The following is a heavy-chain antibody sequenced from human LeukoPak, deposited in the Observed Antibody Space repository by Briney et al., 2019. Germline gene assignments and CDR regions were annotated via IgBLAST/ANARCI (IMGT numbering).Heavy chain of an antibody. D-gene: IGHD3-3*01. Sequence: ASVKVSCKASGGTFSSYAISWVRQATGQGLEWMGWMNPNSGNTGYAQKFQGRVTITRNTSISTAYMELSSLRSEDTAVYYCARGRRTISNFQHWGQGTLVTVSS. J-gene: IGHJ1*01. CDR2: MNPNSGNT. CDR1: GGTFSSYA. V-gene: IGHV1-8*03. CDR3: ARGRRTISNFQH.